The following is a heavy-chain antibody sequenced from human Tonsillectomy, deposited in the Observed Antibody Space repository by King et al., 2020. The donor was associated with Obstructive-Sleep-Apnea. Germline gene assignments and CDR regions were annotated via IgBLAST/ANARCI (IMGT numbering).Heavy chain of an antibody. CDR3: ARVPINHSPSGFYYYGMDV. J-gene: IGHJ6*02. D-gene: IGHD1-26*01. CDR1: GGSISRGGYS. Sequence: LQLQESGSGLVEPSQTLSLTCAVSGGSISRGGYSWTWIRQPPGKGLEWIGHIYHSGSTFYNASLESRVAISIDMSMQQFSLKLYFVTAADAAVYFCARVPINHSPSGFYYYGMDVWGQGTTVAVSS. V-gene: IGHV4-30-2*01. CDR2: IYHSGST.